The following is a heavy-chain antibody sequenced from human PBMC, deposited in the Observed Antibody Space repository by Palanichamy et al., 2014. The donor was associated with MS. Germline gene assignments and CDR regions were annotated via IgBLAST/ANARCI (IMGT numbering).Heavy chain of an antibody. CDR3: AKDNRKSFGVATYMDV. D-gene: IGHD3-3*01. CDR1: GFTFDDYA. CDR2: ISWNSGSI. Sequence: EVQLVESGGGLVQPGRSLRLSCAASGFTFDDYAMHWVRQAPGKGPGVGSQGISWNSGSIGYADSVKGRFTISRDNAKNSLYLQMNNLRAEDTALYYCAKDNRKSFGVATYMDVWGKGTTVTVSS. J-gene: IGHJ6*03. V-gene: IGHV3-9*01.